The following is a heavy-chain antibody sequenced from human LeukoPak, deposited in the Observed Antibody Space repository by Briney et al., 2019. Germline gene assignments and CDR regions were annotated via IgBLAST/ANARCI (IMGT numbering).Heavy chain of an antibody. CDR1: GFTFSSYA. Sequence: PGGSLRLSCAASGFTFSSYAMSWVRQAPGKGLEWVAKIKEDGSEKYYVDSVKGRFTISRDNAKNSLYLQMNSLRAEDTAVYYCARVYDILTTLYYFDYWGQGTLVTVSS. D-gene: IGHD3-9*01. J-gene: IGHJ4*02. CDR3: ARVYDILTTLYYFDY. CDR2: IKEDGSEK. V-gene: IGHV3-7*01.